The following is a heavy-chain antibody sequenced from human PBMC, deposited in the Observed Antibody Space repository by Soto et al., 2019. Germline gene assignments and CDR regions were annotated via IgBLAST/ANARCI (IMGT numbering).Heavy chain of an antibody. CDR3: ARGTRSGSYYYYGLDV. V-gene: IGHV1-69*06. Sequence: QVQLVQSGADVKKPGSSVKVSCKASGGTFSSYAISWVRQAPGQGLEWMGGIIPIFGATKYARRFQGRVTITADKSTSTAYMELRSLRSEDTAVYYCARGTRSGSYYYYGLDVWGQGTTVTVSS. J-gene: IGHJ6*02. CDR1: GGTFSSYA. CDR2: IIPIFGAT. D-gene: IGHD1-26*01.